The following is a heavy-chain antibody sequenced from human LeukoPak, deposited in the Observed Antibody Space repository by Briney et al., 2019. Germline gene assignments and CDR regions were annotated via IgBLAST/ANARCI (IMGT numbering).Heavy chain of an antibody. CDR2: ISYDGSNK. CDR3: ARDPAIAQPQSHFDY. J-gene: IGHJ4*02. V-gene: IGHV3-30-3*01. CDR1: GFTFSSYA. D-gene: IGHD1-1*01. Sequence: HPGGSLRLSCAASGFTFSSYAMHWVRQAPGKGLEWVAVISYDGSNKYYADSVKGRFTISRDNSKNTLYLQMNSLRAEDTAVYYCARDPAIAQPQSHFDYWGQGTLVTVSS.